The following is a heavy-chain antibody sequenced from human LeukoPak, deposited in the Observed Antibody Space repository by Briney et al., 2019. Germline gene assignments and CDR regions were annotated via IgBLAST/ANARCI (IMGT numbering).Heavy chain of an antibody. CDR1: GYTFTSYG. CDR2: ISAYNGNT. CDR3: ARGGEYSSSSLDY. D-gene: IGHD6-6*01. Sequence: ASVNVSFKASGYTFTSYGICWVREAPGQGLEWMGWISAYNGNTNYAQKLQGRVTMTTDTSTTTAYMELRSVRSDDTAVYYCARGGEYSSSSLDYWGQGTLVTVSS. V-gene: IGHV1-18*01. J-gene: IGHJ4*02.